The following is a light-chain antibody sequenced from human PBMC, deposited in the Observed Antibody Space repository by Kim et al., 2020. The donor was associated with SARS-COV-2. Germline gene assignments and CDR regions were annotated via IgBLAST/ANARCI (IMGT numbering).Light chain of an antibody. CDR1: SSNIGAGYD. CDR2: GNS. V-gene: IGLV1-40*01. Sequence: QSVLTQPPSVSGAPGQRVTISCTGSSSNIGAGYDVHWYQQLPGTAPKLLMYGNSNRPSGVPDRFSGSKSGTPASLAITGLQAEDEADYYCQSYDRSLSGVLFGGGTQLTVL. J-gene: IGLJ2*01. CDR3: QSYDRSLSGVL.